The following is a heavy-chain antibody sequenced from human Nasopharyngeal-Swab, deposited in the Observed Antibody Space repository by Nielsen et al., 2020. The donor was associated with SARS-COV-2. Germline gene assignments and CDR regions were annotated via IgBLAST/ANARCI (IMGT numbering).Heavy chain of an antibody. D-gene: IGHD6-19*01. V-gene: IGHV3-21*01. CDR3: ARGAGTALYYFDY. CDR1: GFTFSSYS. Sequence: GESLKISCAASGFTFSSYSMNWVRQAPGKGLEWVSFISSRSSYIYYADSVKGRFTISRDNAKNSLYLQMNSLRAEDTAVYYCARGAGTALYYFDYWGQGTLVTVSS. CDR2: ISSRSSYI. J-gene: IGHJ4*02.